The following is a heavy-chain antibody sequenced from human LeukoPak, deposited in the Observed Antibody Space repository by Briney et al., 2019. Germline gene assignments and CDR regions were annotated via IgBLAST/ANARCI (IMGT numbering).Heavy chain of an antibody. Sequence: VTLSLTCTVSGGSINSYYWSWIRQPAGKGLEWIGHIYSSGTDYNRSLKSRVSMSEDTFKIQFSLKLSSVTAADTAVYYCARSISWYSYFDYWGQGTLVTVS. CDR1: GGSINSYY. CDR2: IYSSGT. J-gene: IGHJ4*02. D-gene: IGHD6-13*01. CDR3: ARSISWYSYFDY. V-gene: IGHV4-4*07.